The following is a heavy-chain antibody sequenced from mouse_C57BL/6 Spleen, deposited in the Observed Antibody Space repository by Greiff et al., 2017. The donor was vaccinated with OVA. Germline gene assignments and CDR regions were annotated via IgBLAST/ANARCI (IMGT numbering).Heavy chain of an antibody. CDR2: ISSGSSTI. V-gene: IGHV5-17*01. Sequence: EVQLQESGGGLVKPGGSLKLSCAASGFTFSDYGMHWVRQAPEKGLEWVAYISSGSSTIYYADTVKGRFTISRDNAKNTLFLQMTSLRSEDTAMYYCAREDGYYMNAMDYWGQGTSVTVSS. CDR3: AREDGYYMNAMDY. CDR1: GFTFSDYG. J-gene: IGHJ4*01. D-gene: IGHD2-3*01.